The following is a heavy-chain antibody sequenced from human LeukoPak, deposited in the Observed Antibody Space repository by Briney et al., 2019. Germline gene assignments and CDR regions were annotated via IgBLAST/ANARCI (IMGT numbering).Heavy chain of an antibody. CDR2: ISYDGSNK. Sequence: GRSLRLSCAASGFTFSSYAMHWVRQAPGKGLEWVAVISYDGSNKYYADSVKGRFTISRDNSKNTLYLQMNSLRAEDTAVYYCARISPSEGGGTYRHFDFWGQGTLVTVSS. V-gene: IGHV3-30-3*01. CDR3: ARISPSEGGGTYRHFDF. J-gene: IGHJ4*02. D-gene: IGHD2-15*01. CDR1: GFTFSSYA.